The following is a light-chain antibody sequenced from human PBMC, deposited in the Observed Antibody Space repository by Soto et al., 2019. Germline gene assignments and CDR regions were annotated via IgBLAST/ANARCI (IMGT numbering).Light chain of an antibody. CDR2: DAS. CDR1: QDIRMY. V-gene: IGKV1-33*01. Sequence: DIQMTQSPYSLSASVGDRVTITCQARQDIRMYLNWYQHKPGKSPKVLIYDASNLETGGPSRFSGSGSGTDFTFTISSLQPEDFATYYCQQYADLRSFGGGTKVDIK. CDR3: QQYADLRS. J-gene: IGKJ4*01.